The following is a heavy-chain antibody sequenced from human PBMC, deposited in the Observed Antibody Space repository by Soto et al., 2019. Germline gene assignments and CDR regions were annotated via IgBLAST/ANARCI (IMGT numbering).Heavy chain of an antibody. CDR1: GFTFSSYG. CDR3: AKIPYQDAFDI. V-gene: IGHV3-30*18. Sequence: GGSLRLSCAASGFTFSSYGMHWVRQAPGKGLEWVAVISYDGSNKYYADSVKGRFTISRDNSKNTLYLQMNSLRAEDTAVYYCAKIPYQDAFDIWGQGTMVTVSS. J-gene: IGHJ3*02. CDR2: ISYDGSNK. D-gene: IGHD2-2*01.